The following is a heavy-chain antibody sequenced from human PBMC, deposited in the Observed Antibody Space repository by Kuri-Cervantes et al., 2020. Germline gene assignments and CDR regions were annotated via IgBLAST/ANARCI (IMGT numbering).Heavy chain of an antibody. CDR1: GFTFSSYG. Sequence: GGSLRLSCAASGFTFSSYGMHWVRQAPGKGLEWVAVISYDGSNKYYADSVKGRFTISRDNAKNSLYLQMNSLRAEDTAVYYCARAPPYGDFYYDYWGQGTLVTVSS. V-gene: IGHV3-30*03. D-gene: IGHD4-17*01. J-gene: IGHJ4*02. CDR3: ARAPPYGDFYYDY. CDR2: ISYDGSNK.